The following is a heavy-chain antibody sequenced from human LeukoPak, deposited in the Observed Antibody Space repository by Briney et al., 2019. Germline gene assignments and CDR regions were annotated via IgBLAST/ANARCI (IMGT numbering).Heavy chain of an antibody. D-gene: IGHD2-2*01. CDR1: GDIVSSNSVT. V-gene: IGHV6-1*01. Sequence: SQTLSLACAISGDIVSSNSVTWNWIRQSPSRSLEWLGRTYDRSTWYNDYAVSVRGRITVNPDTSKNQFSLHLNSVTPEDTAVYYCARRLTQYDCFDPWGQGILVTVSS. J-gene: IGHJ5*02. CDR2: TYDRSTWYN. CDR3: ARRLTQYDCFDP.